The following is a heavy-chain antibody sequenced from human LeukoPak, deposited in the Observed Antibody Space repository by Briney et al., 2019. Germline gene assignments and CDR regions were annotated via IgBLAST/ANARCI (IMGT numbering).Heavy chain of an antibody. V-gene: IGHV3-48*03. CDR2: ISSSGSTI. CDR3: ARMAAMVTGIDY. D-gene: IGHD5-18*01. Sequence: GALRLSCAASGFTFSSYEMNWVRQAPGKGLEWVSYISSSGSTIYYADSVKGRFTISRDNAKNSLYLQMNSLRAEDTAVYYCARMAAMVTGIDYWGQGTLVTVSS. CDR1: GFTFSSYE. J-gene: IGHJ4*02.